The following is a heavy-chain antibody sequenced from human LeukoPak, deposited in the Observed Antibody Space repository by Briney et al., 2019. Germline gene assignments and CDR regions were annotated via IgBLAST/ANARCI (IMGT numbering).Heavy chain of an antibody. V-gene: IGHV1-69*05. Sequence: GASVKVSRKASGGTFSSYAISWVRQAPGQGLEWMGGIIPIFGTANYAQKFQGRVMITTDESTSTAYMELSSLRSEDTAVYYCARIWGGRTSPGRDDGFDIWGQGTMVTVSS. J-gene: IGHJ3*02. D-gene: IGHD1-1*01. CDR3: ARIWGGRTSPGRDDGFDI. CDR1: GGTFSSYA. CDR2: IIPIFGTA.